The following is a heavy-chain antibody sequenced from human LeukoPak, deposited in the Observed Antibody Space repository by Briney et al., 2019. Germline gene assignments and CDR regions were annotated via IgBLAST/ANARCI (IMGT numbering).Heavy chain of an antibody. CDR2: IYTSGST. V-gene: IGHV4-4*09. CDR1: GGSISSYY. D-gene: IGHD1-26*01. J-gene: IGHJ4*02. Sequence: SETLSLTCTVSGGSISSYYWSWIRQPPGKGLEWIGYIYTSGSTNYNPSLKSRVTISVDTSKNQFSLKLSSVTAADTAVYYCARGVGAIAYWGQGTLVTVSS. CDR3: ARGVGAIAY.